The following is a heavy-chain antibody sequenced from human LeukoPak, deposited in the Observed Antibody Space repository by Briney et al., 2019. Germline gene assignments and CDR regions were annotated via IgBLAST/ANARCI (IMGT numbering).Heavy chain of an antibody. Sequence: GASVKVSCKASGGTFSSYAISWVRQAPGQGLEWMGRIIPILGIANYAQKFQGRVTITADESTSTAYMELSSLRSEDTAVYYCARKGTILGELSHNNWFDPWGQGTLVTVSS. CDR2: IIPILGIA. CDR3: ARKGTILGELSHNNWFDP. D-gene: IGHD3-10*02. J-gene: IGHJ5*02. CDR1: GGTFSSYA. V-gene: IGHV1-69*04.